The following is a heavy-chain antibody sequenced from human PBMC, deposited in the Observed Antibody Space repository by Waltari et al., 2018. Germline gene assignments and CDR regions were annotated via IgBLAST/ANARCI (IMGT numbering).Heavy chain of an antibody. CDR2: ISSDGNFK. CDR1: GLPFRHYG. J-gene: IGHJ4*02. CDR3: AKEKRNVGVDY. V-gene: IGHV3-30*18. Sequence: QVQLVESGGGVVQPGKSLRISCHPTGLPFRHYGFPWVRQSPGKALDWVAVISSDGNFKYHADSVKGRFTISRDNSRNTLYLQMDSLTIEDTGVYFCAKEKRNVGVDYWGQGILVTVSS. D-gene: IGHD3-10*02.